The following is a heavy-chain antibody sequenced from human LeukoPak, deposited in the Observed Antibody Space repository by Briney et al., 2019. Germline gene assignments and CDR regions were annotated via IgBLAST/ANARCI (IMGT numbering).Heavy chain of an antibody. V-gene: IGHV1-8*01. CDR2: MNPNSGNT. CDR3: VRRVDTIEFDP. Sequence: ASVKVSCKASGYTFTRYDINWVRHATGQGLEWMGWMNPNSGNTAYAQKFQGRVSMTRDTSMTTAYMELSSLTFEDTAVYYCVRRVDTIEFDPWGQGTLVTVSS. D-gene: IGHD5-12*01. CDR1: GYTFTRYD. J-gene: IGHJ5*02.